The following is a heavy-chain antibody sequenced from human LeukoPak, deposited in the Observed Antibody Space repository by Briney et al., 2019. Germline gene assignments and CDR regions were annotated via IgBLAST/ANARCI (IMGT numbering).Heavy chain of an antibody. CDR1: GYTFTSYG. CDR2: ISAYNGNT. J-gene: IGHJ4*02. CDR3: AREVYYYDSSGQTGLFDY. D-gene: IGHD3-22*01. Sequence: ASVKVSCKASGYTFTSYGISWVRQAPGQGLEWMGWISAYNGNTNYTQKLQGRVTMTTDTSTSTAYMELRSLRSDDTAVYYCAREVYYYDSSGQTGLFDYWGQGTLVTVSS. V-gene: IGHV1-18*01.